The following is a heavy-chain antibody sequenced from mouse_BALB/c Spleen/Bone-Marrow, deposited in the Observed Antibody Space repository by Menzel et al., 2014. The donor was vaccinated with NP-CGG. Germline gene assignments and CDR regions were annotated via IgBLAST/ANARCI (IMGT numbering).Heavy chain of an antibody. D-gene: IGHD2-12*01. CDR3: PRDRSYSYRAMDY. V-gene: IGHV1-4*01. Sequence: QVHVKQSGHELATPGASVKISCRASGYTFTTYWMHWVKQRPGQGLEWIGYINPTTGYTEYNQKFQDKATLTADESSSTAYMQLSSLTSEDSAIYCRPRDRSYSYRAMDYWGQGTSSTVSS. J-gene: IGHJ4*01. CDR1: GYTFTTYW. CDR2: INPTTGYT.